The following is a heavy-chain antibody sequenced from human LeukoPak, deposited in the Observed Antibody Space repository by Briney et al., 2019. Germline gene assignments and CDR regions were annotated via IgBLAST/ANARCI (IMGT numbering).Heavy chain of an antibody. J-gene: IGHJ4*02. V-gene: IGHV5-51*01. Sequence: GESLKISCKGSGYSFTSYWIDWVRQMPGKGLEWMGIIYPGDSDTRYSPSFQGQVIISADKSISTAYLQWSSLKASDTAMYYCARRPNRDGYNSYYFDYWGQGTLVTVSS. D-gene: IGHD5-24*01. CDR2: IYPGDSDT. CDR1: GYSFTSYW. CDR3: ARRPNRDGYNSYYFDY.